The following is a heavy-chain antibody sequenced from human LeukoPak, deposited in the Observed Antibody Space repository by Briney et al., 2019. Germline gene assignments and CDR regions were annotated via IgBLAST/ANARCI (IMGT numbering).Heavy chain of an antibody. CDR2: INPNSGGT. V-gene: IGHV1-2*02. J-gene: IGHJ4*02. Sequence: ASVKVSCKASGYTFTGYYMHWVRQAPGQGLERMGWINPNSGGTNYAQKFQGRVTMTRDTSISTAYMELSNLRSDDTAVYYCASARLAARSAYFDYWGQGTLVTVSS. D-gene: IGHD6-6*01. CDR3: ASARLAARSAYFDY. CDR1: GYTFTGYY.